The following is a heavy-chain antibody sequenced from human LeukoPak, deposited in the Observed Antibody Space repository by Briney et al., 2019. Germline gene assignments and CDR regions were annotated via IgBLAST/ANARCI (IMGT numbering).Heavy chain of an antibody. D-gene: IGHD2-15*01. CDR2: IKQDGSEK. Sequence: GGSLRLSCAASGFTFSSYWMSWVRQAPGKGLEWVADIKQDGSEKYYVDSVKGRFTISRDNAKNSLYLQMNSLRAEDTAVYYCARVTRSPRVVVAANDDAFDIWGQGTMVTVSS. CDR1: GFTFSSYW. J-gene: IGHJ3*02. V-gene: IGHV3-7*04. CDR3: ARVTRSPRVVVAANDDAFDI.